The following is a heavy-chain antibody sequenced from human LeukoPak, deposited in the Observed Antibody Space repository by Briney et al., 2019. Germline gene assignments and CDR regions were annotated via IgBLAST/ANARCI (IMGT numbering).Heavy chain of an antibody. V-gene: IGHV3-23*01. CDR3: AKGSDSSGYYGYYFDY. CDR2: ISGSGGST. CDR1: GFTFSSYA. Sequence: GGSLRLSCAASGFTFSSYAMSWVRQAPGKGLEWVSAISGSGGSTYYADSVKGRFTISRDNSKNTLYLQMNSLRAEDTAVYYCAKGSDSSGYYGYYFDYWGQGTLVTVSS. J-gene: IGHJ4*02. D-gene: IGHD3-22*01.